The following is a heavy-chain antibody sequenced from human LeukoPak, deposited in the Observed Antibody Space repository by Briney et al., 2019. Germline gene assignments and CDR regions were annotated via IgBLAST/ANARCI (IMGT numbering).Heavy chain of an antibody. V-gene: IGHV4-34*01. Sequence: SETLSLTCAVYGGSFSGYYWSWIRQPPGKGLEWIGEINHSGSTNYSPSLKSRVTISVDTSKNQFFLKLSSVTAADTAVYYCARHGGSWTFDSWGQGTLVTVSS. J-gene: IGHJ4*02. CDR1: GGSFSGYY. CDR3: ARHGGSWTFDS. CDR2: INHSGST. D-gene: IGHD6-13*01.